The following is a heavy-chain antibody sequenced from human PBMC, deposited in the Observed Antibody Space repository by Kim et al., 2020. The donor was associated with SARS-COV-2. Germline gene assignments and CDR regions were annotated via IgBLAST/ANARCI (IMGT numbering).Heavy chain of an antibody. CDR1: GYSFTSYW. J-gene: IGHJ4*02. V-gene: IGHV5-51*01. CDR2: IYPGDSDT. D-gene: IGHD5-12*01. Sequence: GESLQIPCKGSGYSFTSYWIGWVRQMPGKGLEWMGIIYPGDSDTRYSPSFQGQVTISADKSISTAYLQWSSLKASDTAMYYCARRRVEMATIDYFDYWGQGTLVTVSS. CDR3: ARRRVEMATIDYFDY.